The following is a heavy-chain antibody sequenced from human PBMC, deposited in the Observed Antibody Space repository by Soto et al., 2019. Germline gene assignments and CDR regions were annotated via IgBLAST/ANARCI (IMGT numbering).Heavy chain of an antibody. V-gene: IGHV4-59*01. D-gene: IGHD5-18*01. J-gene: IGHJ6*02. CDR1: GGSISSYY. Sequence: SETLSLTCTVSGGSISSYYWSWIRQPPGKGLEWIGYIYYSGSTNYNPSLKSRVTLSVDTSKNQFSLKLSSVTAADTAVYYCARDGTAMVPSYGMDVWGQGTTVTVS. CDR2: IYYSGST. CDR3: ARDGTAMVPSYGMDV.